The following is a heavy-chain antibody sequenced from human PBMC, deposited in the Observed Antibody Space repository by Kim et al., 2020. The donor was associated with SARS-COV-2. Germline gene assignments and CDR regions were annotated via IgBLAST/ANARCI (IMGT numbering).Heavy chain of an antibody. CDR3: ARDLITVVTDY. Sequence: GGSLRLSCAASGFTFSSYAMHWVRQAPGKGLEWVAVISYDGSNKYYADSVKGRFTISRDNSKNTLYLQMNSLRAEDTAVYYCARDLITVVTDYWGQGTLV. V-gene: IGHV3-30*04. CDR2: ISYDGSNK. J-gene: IGHJ4*02. CDR1: GFTFSSYA. D-gene: IGHD4-17*01.